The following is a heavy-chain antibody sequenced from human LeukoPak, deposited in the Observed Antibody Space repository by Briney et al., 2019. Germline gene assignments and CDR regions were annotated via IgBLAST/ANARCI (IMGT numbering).Heavy chain of an antibody. Sequence: GASVKVSCKASGYTFTSYDINWVRQATGQGLEWMGWMNPNSGNTGYAQKFQGRVTMTRNTSISTAYMELSSLRSEDTAVYYYARGFRIAAAGTRYFQHWGQGTLVTVSS. V-gene: IGHV1-8*01. CDR2: MNPNSGNT. J-gene: IGHJ1*01. D-gene: IGHD6-13*01. CDR3: ARGFRIAAAGTRYFQH. CDR1: GYTFTSYD.